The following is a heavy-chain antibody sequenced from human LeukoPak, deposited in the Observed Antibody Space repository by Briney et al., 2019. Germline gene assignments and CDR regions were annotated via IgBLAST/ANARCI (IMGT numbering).Heavy chain of an antibody. CDR1: GYTFTGYY. Sequence: ASVKVSCKASGYTFTGYYMHWVRQAPGQGLEWMGWIKPNSGGTNYAPKFQGRVTMTRDTSISTAFMELSRLRSDDTAVYYCARDNYYDFWSGYYSFGTGDYYYGMDVWGQGTTVTVSS. CDR2: IKPNSGGT. J-gene: IGHJ6*02. V-gene: IGHV1-2*02. D-gene: IGHD3-3*01. CDR3: ARDNYYDFWSGYYSFGTGDYYYGMDV.